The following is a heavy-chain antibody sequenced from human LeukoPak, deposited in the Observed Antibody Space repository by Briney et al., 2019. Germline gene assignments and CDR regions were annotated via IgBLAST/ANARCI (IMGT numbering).Heavy chain of an antibody. D-gene: IGHD3-22*01. V-gene: IGHV4-59*01. CDR3: ARAATSDSSRYYYFDY. J-gene: IGHJ4*02. CDR2: IYYSGST. Sequence: SQTLSLTCAVCGGYSWSWIRQPPGKGLEWIGYIYYSGSTNYNPSLKSRVTISVDTSKNQFSLKLSSVTAADTAVYYCARAATSDSSRYYYFDYWGQGTLVTVSS. CDR1: GGYS.